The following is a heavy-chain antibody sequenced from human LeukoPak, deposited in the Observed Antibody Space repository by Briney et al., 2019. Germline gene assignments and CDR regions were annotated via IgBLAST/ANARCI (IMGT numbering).Heavy chain of an antibody. CDR3: AREVMVAATPGWFDP. J-gene: IGHJ5*02. D-gene: IGHD2-15*01. CDR2: INPNSGGT. V-gene: IGHV1-2*02. Sequence: ASVKVSCKTSGYTFTGYYMHWVRQAPGQGLEWMGWINPNSGGTNYAQKFQGRVTMTRDTSISTAYMELSRLRSDDTAVYYCAREVMVAATPGWFDPWGQGTLVTVSS. CDR1: GYTFTGYY.